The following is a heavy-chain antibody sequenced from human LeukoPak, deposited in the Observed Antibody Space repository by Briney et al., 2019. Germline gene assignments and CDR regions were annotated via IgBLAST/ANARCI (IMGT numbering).Heavy chain of an antibody. CDR3: AAPMATVTPYYFDY. J-gene: IGHJ4*02. V-gene: IGHV3-7*03. D-gene: IGHD4-11*01. CDR1: GFTFSTYW. CDR2: IKEDGSEK. Sequence: GGSLRLSCAASGFTFSTYWMSWVRLAPGKGLEWVANIKEDGSEKYYVDSVKGRFTISRDNAKKSMYLQMNSLRAEDTAVYYCAAPMATVTPYYFDYWGQGTLVTVSS.